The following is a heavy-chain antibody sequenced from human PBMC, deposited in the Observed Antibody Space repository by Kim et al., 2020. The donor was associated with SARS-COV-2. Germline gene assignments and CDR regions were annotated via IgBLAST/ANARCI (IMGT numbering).Heavy chain of an antibody. Sequence: NAHPSHKSRGTLSVDTSKNQFSLKLSSVTAADTAVYYCARVVGVSRYFDLWGRGTLVTVSS. J-gene: IGHJ2*01. CDR3: ARVVGVSRYFDL. V-gene: IGHV4-4*07. D-gene: IGHD3-16*01.